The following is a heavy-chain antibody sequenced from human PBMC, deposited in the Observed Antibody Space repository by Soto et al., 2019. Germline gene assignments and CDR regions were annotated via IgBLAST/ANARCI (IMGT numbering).Heavy chain of an antibody. CDR2: ISGSGSST. CDR3: AKSYYVDYDHRLLVDN. CDR1: GFPFSGYA. V-gene: IGHV3-23*01. Sequence: EVKLLESGGGLVQPGGSLSLSCAASGFPFSGYAINWVRQAPGKGLEWVSIISGSGSSTNYADSVKGRFTISRDNARDTVYLQMNSLRAEDTAVYYCAKSYYVDYDHRLLVDNWGQGTLVTVSS. D-gene: IGHD4-17*01. J-gene: IGHJ4*02.